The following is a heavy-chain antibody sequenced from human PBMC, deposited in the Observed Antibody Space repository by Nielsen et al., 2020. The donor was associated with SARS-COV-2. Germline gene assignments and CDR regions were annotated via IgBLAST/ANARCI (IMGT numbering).Heavy chain of an antibody. Sequence: GESLKISCAASGFTFSSYGMHWVRQAPGKGLEWVAVIWYDGSNKYYADSVKGRFTISRDNSKNTLYLQMNSLRAEDTAVYYCARTFRVSDFDYWGQGTLVTVSS. D-gene: IGHD3-3*02. CDR2: IWYDGSNK. V-gene: IGHV3-33*01. J-gene: IGHJ4*02. CDR3: ARTFRVSDFDY. CDR1: GFTFSSYG.